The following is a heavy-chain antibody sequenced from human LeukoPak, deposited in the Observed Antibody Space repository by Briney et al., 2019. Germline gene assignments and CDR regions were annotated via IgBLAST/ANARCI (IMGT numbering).Heavy chain of an antibody. D-gene: IGHD6-13*01. CDR2: IYYSGST. CDR1: GGSISSHY. Sequence: SETLSLTCTVSGGSISSHYWSWIRQPPGKGLEWIGYIYYSGSTNYNPSLKSRVTISVDSSKNQFSLKLTSVTAVDTAVYYCARHFRAAAAQRAFDYWGQGALVTVSS. CDR3: ARHFRAAAAQRAFDY. J-gene: IGHJ4*02. V-gene: IGHV4-59*08.